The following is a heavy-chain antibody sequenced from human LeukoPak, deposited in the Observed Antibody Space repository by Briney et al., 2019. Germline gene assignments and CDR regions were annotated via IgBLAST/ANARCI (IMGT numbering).Heavy chain of an antibody. J-gene: IGHJ6*03. CDR3: ARVRARRPQPYCSSTGCPYYYYMDV. V-gene: IGHV1-8*01. CDR1: GYTFTSYD. D-gene: IGHD2-2*01. CDR2: MNPNSGNT. Sequence: ASVKVSCKASGYTFTSYDINWVRQATGQGLEWMGWMNPNSGNTGYAQKFQGRVAMTRNTSISTAYMELSSLRSEDTAVYYCARVRARRPQPYCSSTGCPYYYYMDVWGKGTTVTVSS.